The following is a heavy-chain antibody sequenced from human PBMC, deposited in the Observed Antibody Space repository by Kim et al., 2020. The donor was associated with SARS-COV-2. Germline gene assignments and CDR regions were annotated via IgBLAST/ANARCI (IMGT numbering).Heavy chain of an antibody. V-gene: IGHV4-34*01. CDR2: INHSGST. Sequence: SETLSLTCAVYGGSFSGYYWSWIRQPPGKGLKWIGEINHSGSTNYNPSLKSRVTISVDPSKNQFSLKLSSVTAADTAVYYWARGSKYSSSWSPAYYYYYGMDVWGQGTTVTVSS. CDR1: GGSFSGYY. D-gene: IGHD6-13*01. J-gene: IGHJ6*02. CDR3: ARGSKYSSSWSPAYYYYYGMDV.